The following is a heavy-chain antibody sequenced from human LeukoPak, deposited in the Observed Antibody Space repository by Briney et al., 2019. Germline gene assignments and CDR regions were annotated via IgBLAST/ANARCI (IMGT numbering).Heavy chain of an antibody. V-gene: IGHV4-61*02. D-gene: IGHD2-2*01. J-gene: IGHJ4*02. CDR2: IYTSGST. Sequence: SQTLSLTCTVSGGSISSGSYYWSWIRQPAGKGLEWIGRIYTSGSTNYNPSLKSRVTISVDTSKNQFSLKLSSVTAADTAVYYCARASAAAPFDYWGQGTLVTVS. CDR3: ARASAAAPFDY. CDR1: GGSISSGSYY.